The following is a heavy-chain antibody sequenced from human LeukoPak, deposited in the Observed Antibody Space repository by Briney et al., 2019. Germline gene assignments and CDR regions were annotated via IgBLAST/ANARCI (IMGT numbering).Heavy chain of an antibody. CDR1: GYTFTSYY. Sequence: ASVKVSCKASGYTFTSYYMHWVRQAPGQGLEWMGIINPSGGSTSYAQKFQGRVTMTRDMSTSTAYMELRSLRSDDTAVYYCAREDRYSSGQLTDWGQGTLVTVSS. CDR3: AREDRYSSGQLTD. D-gene: IGHD6-19*01. J-gene: IGHJ4*02. CDR2: INPSGGST. V-gene: IGHV1-46*01.